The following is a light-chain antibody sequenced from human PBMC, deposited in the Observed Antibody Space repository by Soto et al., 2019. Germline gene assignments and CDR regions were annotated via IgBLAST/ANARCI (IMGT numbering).Light chain of an antibody. CDR3: QSYDSSLSGSVV. Sequence: QSVLTQPPSVSGAPGQRVTISCTGSSSNIGAGSDVHWYQQLPGTAPKLLIYGNSNRPSRVPDRFSGSKSGTSASLAITGLQAEDEADYYCQSYDSSLSGSVVFGGGTKLTVL. CDR1: SSNIGAGSD. J-gene: IGLJ2*01. CDR2: GNS. V-gene: IGLV1-40*01.